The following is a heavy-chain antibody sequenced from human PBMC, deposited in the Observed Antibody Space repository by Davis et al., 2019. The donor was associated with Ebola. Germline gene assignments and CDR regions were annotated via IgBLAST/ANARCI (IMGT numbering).Heavy chain of an antibody. CDR3: AREAGATTRIYDS. Sequence: ASAKVSCKASSYTFTSYGISWVRRAPGQGLEWMGWISAYNGNTNYAQKLQGRVTMTTDTSRSTAYMELRSLRSDDTAVYYCAREAGATTRIYDSWGQGTLVTVSS. J-gene: IGHJ5*01. D-gene: IGHD1-26*01. CDR2: ISAYNGNT. V-gene: IGHV1-18*01. CDR1: SYTFTSYG.